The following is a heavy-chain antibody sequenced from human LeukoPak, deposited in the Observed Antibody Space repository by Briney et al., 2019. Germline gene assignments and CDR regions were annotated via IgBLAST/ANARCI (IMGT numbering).Heavy chain of an antibody. CDR1: GFSFSSCA. CDR2: ISGRGDST. J-gene: IGHJ4*02. D-gene: IGHD2-15*01. CDR3: AKDTQVEAARSEHFDY. Sequence: GGSLRLSCAASGFSFSSCAMSWVRQAPRKGLEWVSGISGRGDSTYYADSVKGRFTISRDNSKNTLYLQMNSLRADDTAVYYCAKDTQVEAARSEHFDYWGQGTLVTVSS. V-gene: IGHV3-23*01.